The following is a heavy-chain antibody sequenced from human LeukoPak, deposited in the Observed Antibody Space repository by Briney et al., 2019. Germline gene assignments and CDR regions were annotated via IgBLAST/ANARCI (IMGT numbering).Heavy chain of an antibody. CDR2: INQDGSEN. D-gene: IGHD2/OR15-2a*01. Sequence: GGSLRLSCAAAGFSFSSSWMSWVRQAPGKGLEWVAHINQDGSENDYVDSVKGRFTISRDNSKNTLYLQMNSLRAEDTAMYYCAREGSMDNFDYWGQGTLVTVSS. CDR3: AREGSMDNFDY. J-gene: IGHJ4*02. CDR1: GFSFSSSW. V-gene: IGHV3-7*01.